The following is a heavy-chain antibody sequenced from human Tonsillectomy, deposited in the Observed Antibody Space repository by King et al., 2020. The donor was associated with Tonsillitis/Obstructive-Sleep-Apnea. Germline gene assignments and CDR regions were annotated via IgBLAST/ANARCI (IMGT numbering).Heavy chain of an antibody. CDR3: ARRMLVVLHAFDI. CDR1: GGSISSSSYY. V-gene: IGHV4-39*01. J-gene: IGHJ3*02. D-gene: IGHD6-13*01. CDR2: IYYSGST. Sequence: QLQLQESGPGLVKPSETLSLTCTVSGGSISSSSYYWGWIRQPPGKGLEWIGSIYYSGSTYYNPSLKSRVTISVDTSKNQFSLKLSSVTAADTAVYYCARRMLVVLHAFDIWGQGTMVTVSS.